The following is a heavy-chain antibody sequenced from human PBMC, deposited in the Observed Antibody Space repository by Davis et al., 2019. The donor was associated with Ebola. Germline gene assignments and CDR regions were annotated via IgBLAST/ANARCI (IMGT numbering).Heavy chain of an antibody. V-gene: IGHV3-11*06. CDR3: VRTTYGAPEY. CDR2: ISSSSTYT. Sequence: PGGSLRLSCAASGFTFSDYYMSWIRQAPGKGLEWISYISSSSTYTNYADSVRGRFTISRDNAKNSLYLQMNSLRAEDTAVYYCVRTTYGAPEYWGQGTLVTVSS. J-gene: IGHJ4*02. CDR1: GFTFSDYY. D-gene: IGHD4-17*01.